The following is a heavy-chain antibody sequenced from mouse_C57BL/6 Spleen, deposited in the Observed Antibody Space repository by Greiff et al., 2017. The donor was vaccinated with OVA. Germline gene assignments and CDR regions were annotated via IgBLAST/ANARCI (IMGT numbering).Heavy chain of an antibody. V-gene: IGHV1-4*01. J-gene: IGHJ3*01. CDR1: GYTFTSYT. Sequence: VMLVESGAELARPGASVKMSCKASGYTFTSYTMHWVKQRPGPGLEWIGYINPSSGYTKYNQKFKDKATLTADKSSSTAYMQLSSLTSEDSAVYYCARCDGYYSWFAYWGQGTLVTVSA. CDR2: INPSSGYT. CDR3: ARCDGYYSWFAY. D-gene: IGHD2-3*01.